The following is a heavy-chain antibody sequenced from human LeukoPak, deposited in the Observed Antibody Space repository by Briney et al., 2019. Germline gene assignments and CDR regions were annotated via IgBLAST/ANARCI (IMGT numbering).Heavy chain of an antibody. CDR2: IIPIFGTA. CDR1: GYTFTGYY. J-gene: IGHJ4*02. Sequence: SVKVSCKASGYTFTGYYMHWVRQAPGQGLEWMGGIIPIFGTANYAQKFQGRVTITADESTSTAYMELSSLRSEDTAVYYCAISRRGYYDFWSGYYIGYWGQGTLVTVSS. CDR3: AISRRGYYDFWSGYYIGY. D-gene: IGHD3-3*01. V-gene: IGHV1-69*13.